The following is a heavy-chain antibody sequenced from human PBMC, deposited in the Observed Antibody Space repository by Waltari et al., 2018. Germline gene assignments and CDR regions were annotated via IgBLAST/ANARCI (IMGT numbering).Heavy chain of an antibody. Sequence: EVQLVESGGGSVQPGGSLRLSGAASGFRFRGYAMGWVRQAPGKGLAWLAGISGSVGRTNYADSAKGRFTISRDNSKDTLFLQMNSLGGDDAAVYYCAKDLGGYSGSHWYFDVWGRGTLVTVSS. CDR1: GFRFRGYA. D-gene: IGHD1-26*01. J-gene: IGHJ2*01. V-gene: IGHV3-23*04. CDR3: AKDLGGYSGSHWYFDV. CDR2: ISGSVGRT.